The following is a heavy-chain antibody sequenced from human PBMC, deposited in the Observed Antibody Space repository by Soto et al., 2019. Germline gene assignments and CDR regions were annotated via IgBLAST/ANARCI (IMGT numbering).Heavy chain of an antibody. V-gene: IGHV1-8*01. D-gene: IGHD6-25*01. CDR3: AREPKRSTGYSSDTTFDY. CDR2: MNPNSGNT. Sequence: ASVKVSCKASGYTFTSYDFNWVRQATGQGLEWMGWMNPNSGNTAYAQKFQGHVTISADKSISTAYLQWSSLKASDTAMYYCAREPKRSTGYSSDTTFDYWGQGTLVTVSS. CDR1: GYTFTSYD. J-gene: IGHJ4*02.